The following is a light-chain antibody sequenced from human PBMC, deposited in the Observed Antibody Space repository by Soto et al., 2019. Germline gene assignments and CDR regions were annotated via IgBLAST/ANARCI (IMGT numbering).Light chain of an antibody. J-gene: IGKJ4*01. Sequence: DIQMTQSPSSLSASVGDRVIITCRASQSINTYLNWYQQKPGKAPKLLIYTAFRLQSEVPSRFSGSGSGTDFTLTISSLQPEDFATYYCQQSYIAPLTFGGGTKVEIK. CDR1: QSINTY. CDR2: TAF. CDR3: QQSYIAPLT. V-gene: IGKV1-39*01.